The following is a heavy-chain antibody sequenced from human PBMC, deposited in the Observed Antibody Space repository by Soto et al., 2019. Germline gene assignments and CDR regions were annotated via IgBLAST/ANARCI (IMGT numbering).Heavy chain of an antibody. D-gene: IGHD2-8*01. J-gene: IGHJ3*02. CDR2: INAGNGNT. CDR3: ARQRCTNGVCYYGAFDI. Sequence: ASVKVSCKASGYTFTSYAMHWVRQAPGQRLEWMGWINAGNGNTKYSQKFQGRVTITRDTSASTAYMELSSLRSEDTAVYYCARQRCTNGVCYYGAFDIWGQGTMVTVSS. V-gene: IGHV1-3*01. CDR1: GYTFTSYA.